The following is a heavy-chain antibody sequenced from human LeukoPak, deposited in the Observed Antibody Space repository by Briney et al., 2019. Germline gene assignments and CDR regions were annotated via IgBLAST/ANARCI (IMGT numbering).Heavy chain of an antibody. CDR3: ASWVLLWFGEFPGADQIDY. J-gene: IGHJ4*02. D-gene: IGHD3-10*01. Sequence: GGSLRLSCAASGFTFSSYAMHWVRQAPGKGLEWVAVISYDGSNKYYADSVKGRFTISGDNSKNTLYLQMNSLRAEDTAVYYCASWVLLWFGEFPGADQIDYWGQGTLVTVSS. CDR2: ISYDGSNK. CDR1: GFTFSSYA. V-gene: IGHV3-30-3*01.